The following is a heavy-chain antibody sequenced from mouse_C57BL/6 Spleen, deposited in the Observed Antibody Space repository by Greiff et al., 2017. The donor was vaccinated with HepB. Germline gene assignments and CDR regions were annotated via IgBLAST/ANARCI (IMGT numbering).Heavy chain of an antibody. J-gene: IGHJ3*01. D-gene: IGHD4-1*01. V-gene: IGHV6-3*01. CDR2: IRLKSDNFAT. CDR1: GFTFSDYW. Sequence: EVKVEESGGGLVQPGGSMKLSCVASGFTFSDYWMNWVRQSPEKGLEWVAQIRLKSDNFATHYAESVKGRLTISRDDSKSSVYLQMNNLRTEDTGIYFCTGWDQFAFWGQGTLVTVSA. CDR3: TGWDQFAF.